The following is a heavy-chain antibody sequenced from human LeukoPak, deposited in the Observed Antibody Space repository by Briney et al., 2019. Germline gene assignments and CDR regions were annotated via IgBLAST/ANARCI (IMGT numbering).Heavy chain of an antibody. CDR2: IYSGGST. D-gene: IGHD1-26*01. V-gene: IGHV3-23*03. CDR1: GFTFSSYG. Sequence: GGILRLSCVASGFTFSSYGMSWVRQAPGKGLQWVSVIYSGGSTYYADSVKGRFTISRDDSDNTLYLQMNSLKSEGTAVYYCVTEVSGSFPTWGQGTLVTVSS. J-gene: IGHJ4*02. CDR3: VTEVSGSFPT.